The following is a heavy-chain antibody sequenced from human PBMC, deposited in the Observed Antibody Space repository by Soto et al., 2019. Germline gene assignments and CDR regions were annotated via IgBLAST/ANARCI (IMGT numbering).Heavy chain of an antibody. CDR3: ARAIGGTTVTFFYGMDV. V-gene: IGHV4-31*03. CDR2: IYYSGST. Sequence: PSETLSLTCTVSGGSISSGGYYWSWIRQHPGKGLEWIGYIYYSGSTYYNPSLKSRVTISVDTSKNQFSLKLSSVTAADTAVYYCARAIGGTTVTFFYGMDVWGKGTTVIFAS. D-gene: IGHD4-17*01. CDR1: GGSISSGGYY. J-gene: IGHJ6*04.